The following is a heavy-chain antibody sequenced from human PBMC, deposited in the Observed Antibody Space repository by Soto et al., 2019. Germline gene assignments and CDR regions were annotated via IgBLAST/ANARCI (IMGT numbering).Heavy chain of an antibody. CDR2: MYAGGTT. J-gene: IGHJ4*02. D-gene: IGHD3-16*01. CDR3: ARGFPSMTYFGEYYFDF. V-gene: IGHV3-53*01. Sequence: PGGSLRLSCAASGFTVSSNYMSWARQAPGKGLEWVSVMYAGGTTYYADSVKGRFTISRHNSMNTLYLQMKSLTAEDSAVYYCARGFPSMTYFGEYYFDFWGQGALVTVSS. CDR1: GFTVSSNY.